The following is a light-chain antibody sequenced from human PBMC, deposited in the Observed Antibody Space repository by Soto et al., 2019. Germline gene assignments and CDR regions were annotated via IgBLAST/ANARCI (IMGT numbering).Light chain of an antibody. CDR1: SSDVGGYNY. CDR3: SSYTGSSTLV. CDR2: EVS. V-gene: IGLV2-14*01. Sequence: QSALTQPASVSGSPGQSITISCTGTSSDVGGYNYVSWYQQHLGKAPKLMIYEVSNRPSGVSNRFSGSKSGNTASLTISGLQAEDEGDYYCSSYTGSSTLVFGGGTKLTVL. J-gene: IGLJ3*02.